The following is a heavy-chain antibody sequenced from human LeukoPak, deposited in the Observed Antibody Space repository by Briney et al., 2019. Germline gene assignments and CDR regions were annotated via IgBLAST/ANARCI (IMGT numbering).Heavy chain of an antibody. CDR2: IYYSGST. CDR3: ARALNWAFDY. CDR1: GFTFSSYW. Sequence: GSLRLSCAASGFTFSSYWMHWIRQPPGKGLEWIGYIYYSGSTYYNPSLRSRVTISVDTSKNQFSLKLSSVTAADTAVYYCARALNWAFDYWGHGTLVTVSS. D-gene: IGHD7-27*01. J-gene: IGHJ4*01. V-gene: IGHV4-59*01.